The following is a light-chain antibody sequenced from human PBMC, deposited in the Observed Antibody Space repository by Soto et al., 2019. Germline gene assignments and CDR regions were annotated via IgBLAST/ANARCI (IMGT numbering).Light chain of an antibody. J-gene: IGLJ3*02. Sequence: QSALTQPPSASGSPGLSVTISCTGTSSDVGAYNYVSWYQQHAGKAPKLVIYEVTKPPSGVPDRFSGSKSANTASLTVSGLQAEDEADYYCSSFASSNTWVFGGGTKLTVL. CDR3: SSFASSNTWV. CDR2: EVT. V-gene: IGLV2-8*01. CDR1: SSDVGAYNY.